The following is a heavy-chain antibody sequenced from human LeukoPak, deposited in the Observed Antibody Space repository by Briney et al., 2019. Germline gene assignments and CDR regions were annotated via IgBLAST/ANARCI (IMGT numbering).Heavy chain of an antibody. Sequence: GASLRLSCAASGSTFSSYAMRWVRQAPGKGLEWVSAICGGGGSTYYADSVKGRFTISRDNSKNTLYLQMNSLRAEDTAVYYCAKDPIGATGGPDDWGQETLVTVSS. CDR1: GSTFSSYA. D-gene: IGHD1-26*01. V-gene: IGHV3-23*01. CDR3: AKDPIGATGGPDD. J-gene: IGHJ4*02. CDR2: ICGGGGST.